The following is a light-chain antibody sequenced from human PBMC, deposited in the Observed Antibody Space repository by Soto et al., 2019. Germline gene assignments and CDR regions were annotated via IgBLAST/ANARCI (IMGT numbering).Light chain of an antibody. CDR1: QSVRGY. V-gene: IGKV3-11*01. CDR3: QQRSNWPPIT. CDR2: DAS. J-gene: IGKJ5*01. Sequence: EIVLTQSPGTLCLSPGERATLSCRASQSVRGYLAWYQQKPGQAPRLLIYDASNRATGIPPRFSGSGSGTDFTLTIGSLEPEDFALYYCQQRSNWPPITFGQGTRLEI.